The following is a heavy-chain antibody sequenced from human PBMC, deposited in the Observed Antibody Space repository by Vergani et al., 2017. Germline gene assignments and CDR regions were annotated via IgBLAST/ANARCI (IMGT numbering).Heavy chain of an antibody. CDR1: GGTFSSYA. CDR3: ARDLAYYDILTGYYPYCSFMVG. V-gene: IGHV1-69*01. CDR2: IIPIFGTA. J-gene: IGHJ6*03. D-gene: IGHD3-9*01. Sequence: QVQLVQSGAEVKKPGSSVKVSCKASGGTFSSYAISWVRQAPGQGLEWMGGIIPIFGTANYAQKFQGRVTITADESTSTAYMELSSLRSEDTAVYYCARDLAYYDILTGYYPYCSFMVGWGKGTTVTVSS.